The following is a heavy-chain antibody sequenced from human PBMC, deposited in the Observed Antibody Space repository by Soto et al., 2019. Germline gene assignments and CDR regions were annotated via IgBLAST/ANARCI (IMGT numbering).Heavy chain of an antibody. CDR1: GGTFSSYA. CDR2: IIPIFGTA. D-gene: IGHD5-12*01. V-gene: IGHV1-69*13. CDR3: ARGRAVATITDFDY. J-gene: IGHJ4*02. Sequence: PGASVKVSCKASGGTFSSYAISWVRQAPGQGLEWMGGIIPIFGTANYAQKFQGRVTITADESTSTAYMELSSLRSEDTAVYYCARGRAVATITDFDYWGQGTLVTVPQ.